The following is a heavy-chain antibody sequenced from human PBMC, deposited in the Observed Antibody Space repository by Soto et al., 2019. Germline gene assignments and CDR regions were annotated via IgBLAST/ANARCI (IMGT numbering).Heavy chain of an antibody. CDR1: GLNFNGYT. Sequence: PGGSPRLSRATSGLNFNGYTIGRVRPAPGQGLEWVSGIAETGSSTYYADSVKGRFTISRDNSENTLYLQMNNLRAEDTAIYYCAKPVYGSGSPDYWGQGTLVTVSS. J-gene: IGHJ4*02. CDR3: AKPVYGSGSPDY. CDR2: IAETGSST. V-gene: IGHV3-23*01. D-gene: IGHD3-10*01.